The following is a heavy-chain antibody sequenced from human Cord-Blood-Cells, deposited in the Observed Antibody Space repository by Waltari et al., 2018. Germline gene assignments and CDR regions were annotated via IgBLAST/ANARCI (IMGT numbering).Heavy chain of an antibody. Sequence: QVQLQESGPGLVKPSETLSLTCTVPGYSISSGYYWGRIRQPPGKGLEWIGSIYHSGSTYYNPSLKSRVTISVDTSKNQFSLKLSSVTAADTAVYYCARDLHCSSTSCYTDDAFDIWGQGTMVTVSS. D-gene: IGHD2-2*02. CDR3: ARDLHCSSTSCYTDDAFDI. J-gene: IGHJ3*02. CDR2: IYHSGST. V-gene: IGHV4-38-2*02. CDR1: GYSISSGYY.